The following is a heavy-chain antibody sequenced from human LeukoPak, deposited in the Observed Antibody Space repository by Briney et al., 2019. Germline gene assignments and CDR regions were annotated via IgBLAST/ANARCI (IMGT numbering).Heavy chain of an antibody. Sequence: SETLSLTCTVSGGSISSGGYYWSWIRQHPGKGLEWIGYIYYSGSTNYNPSLKSRVTISVDTSKDQFSLKLSSVTAADTAVYYCARRQPGGKFDPWGQGTLVTVSS. CDR3: ARRQPGGKFDP. J-gene: IGHJ5*02. CDR1: GGSISSGGYY. CDR2: IYYSGST. V-gene: IGHV4-61*08. D-gene: IGHD1-26*01.